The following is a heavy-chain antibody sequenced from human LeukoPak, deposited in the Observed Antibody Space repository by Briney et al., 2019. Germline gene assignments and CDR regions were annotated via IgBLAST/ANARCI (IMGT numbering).Heavy chain of an antibody. J-gene: IGHJ4*02. CDR3: ARDLNS. CDR1: GFPFRSYA. Sequence: GGSLRLSCAASGFPFRSYAMSWVRQAPGKGLEWVSGISRSGGSTYYADSVKGRFTISRDNSKDTLYLKMNSLRAEDTAVYFCARDLNSWGQGTLVTVSS. V-gene: IGHV3-23*01. CDR2: ISRSGGST.